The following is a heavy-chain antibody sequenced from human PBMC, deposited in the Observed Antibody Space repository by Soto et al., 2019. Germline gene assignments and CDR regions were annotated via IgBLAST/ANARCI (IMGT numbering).Heavy chain of an antibody. CDR2: LWFDGSNE. CDR3: AKVLYASESFDSEEAPYGMDV. CDR1: GFPFSRYD. D-gene: IGHD3-10*01. Sequence: QVQLVESGGGVVHPGRSLRLSCAASGFPFSRYDMHWVRQAPGKGLEWVAVLWFDGSNEYYADSVQGRFTISRDNSKSTLYLQMDSLRAEDTAVYYCAKVLYASESFDSEEAPYGMDVWGQGTTVTVS. J-gene: IGHJ6*02. V-gene: IGHV3-33*06.